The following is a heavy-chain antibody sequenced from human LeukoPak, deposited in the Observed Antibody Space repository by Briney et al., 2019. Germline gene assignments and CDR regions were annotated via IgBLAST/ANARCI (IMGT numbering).Heavy chain of an antibody. Sequence: GGSLRLSCAASGFTFSSYSMNWVRQAPGKGLEWASSISSSSSYIYYADSVKGRFTISRDNAKNSLYLQMNSLRAEDTAVYYCARDLFGARTPPVVTAIHFDYWGQGTLVTVSS. D-gene: IGHD2-21*02. J-gene: IGHJ4*02. CDR2: ISSSSSYI. CDR1: GFTFSSYS. V-gene: IGHV3-21*01. CDR3: ARDLFGARTPPVVTAIHFDY.